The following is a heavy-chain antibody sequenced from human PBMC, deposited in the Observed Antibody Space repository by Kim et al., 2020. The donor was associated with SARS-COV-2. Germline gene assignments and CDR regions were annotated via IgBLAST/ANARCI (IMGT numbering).Heavy chain of an antibody. V-gene: IGHV4-39*01. J-gene: IGHJ4*02. Sequence: PPPKSGVTISVDTSKNQFSLKLSSVTAADTAVYYCARHSNIAAAGTGFDYWGQGTLVTVSS. D-gene: IGHD6-13*01. CDR3: ARHSNIAAAGTGFDY.